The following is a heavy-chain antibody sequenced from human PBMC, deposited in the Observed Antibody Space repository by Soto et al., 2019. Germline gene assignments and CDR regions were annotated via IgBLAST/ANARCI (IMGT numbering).Heavy chain of an antibody. V-gene: IGHV1-69*02. CDR2: IIPILAIA. CDR1: GGTFSSYT. J-gene: IGHJ4*02. CDR3: AIDAGYCSSSSCRPFDY. Sequence: QVKLVQSGAEVKKPGSSVKVSCKASGGTFSSYTISWVRQAPGQGLEWMGRIIPILAIANYAQKFQGRVTITADKCTSTAYMELSSLRSEDTAVYYCAIDAGYCSSSSCRPFDYWGQGTLVTVSS. D-gene: IGHD2-2*01.